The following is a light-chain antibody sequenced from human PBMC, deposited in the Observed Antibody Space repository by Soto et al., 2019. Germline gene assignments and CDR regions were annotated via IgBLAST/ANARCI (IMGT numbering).Light chain of an antibody. J-gene: IGKJ2*01. V-gene: IGKV1-6*01. CDR3: LQDYNYPFT. CDR2: GAS. CDR1: QDIRKD. Sequence: IQITQSPASVSASVGDRVTITCRASQDIRKDLAWYQQKPGKAPQILIYGASTLQTGVASRFSGSGSATDFTLTISSLQPEDSAAYYCLQDYNYPFTFGQGTKV.